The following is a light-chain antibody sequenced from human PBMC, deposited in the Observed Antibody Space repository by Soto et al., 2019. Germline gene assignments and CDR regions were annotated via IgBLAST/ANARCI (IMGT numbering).Light chain of an antibody. J-gene: IGKJ1*01. CDR2: DAS. Sequence: EIVLTQSPGTLSLSPGERATLSCRASQSVSNTYLAWYQQKPGQAPRLLIYDASSRATGIPDRFSGSGSGTDFTLAISRLEPEDSAVYYCQQCSFSPRTFGQGTKVDIK. CDR1: QSVSNTY. CDR3: QQCSFSPRT. V-gene: IGKV3-20*01.